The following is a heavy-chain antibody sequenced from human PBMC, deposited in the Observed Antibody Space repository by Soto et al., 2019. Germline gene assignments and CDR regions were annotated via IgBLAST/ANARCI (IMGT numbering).Heavy chain of an antibody. CDR2: INPNSGGT. CDR3: ARDLYYYDSSGYHY. Sequence: ASVKVSCKASGYTFTGYYMHWVRQPPGQGLEWMGWINPNSGGTNYAQMFQGRVTMTRDTSISTAYMELSRLRSDDTAVYYCARDLYYYDSSGYHYWGQGTLVTVSS. D-gene: IGHD3-22*01. V-gene: IGHV1-2*02. J-gene: IGHJ4*02. CDR1: GYTFTGYY.